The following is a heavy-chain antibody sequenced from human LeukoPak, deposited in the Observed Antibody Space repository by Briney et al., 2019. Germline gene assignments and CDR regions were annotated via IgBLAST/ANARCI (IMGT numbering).Heavy chain of an antibody. D-gene: IGHD3-10*01. CDR1: GFTFSSYE. Sequence: GGSLRLSCAASGFTFSSYEMNWVREAPGKGLEWVSYISSSGSTIYYADSVKGRFTISRDNAKNSLYLQMNNLRAGDTAVYYCAREGLLWFGELFYGMDVWGQGTTVTVSS. CDR2: ISSSGSTI. V-gene: IGHV3-48*03. J-gene: IGHJ6*02. CDR3: AREGLLWFGELFYGMDV.